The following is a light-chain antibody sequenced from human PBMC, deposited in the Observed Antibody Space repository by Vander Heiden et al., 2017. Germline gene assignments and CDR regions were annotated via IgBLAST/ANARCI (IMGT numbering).Light chain of an antibody. Sequence: DIQLSHSPSSLSASLGDSVTLPCRASQSTSNYLTWSQHKPGQVPNLLIYAASSLQSGVPSRFSGSGSGTDFTLTIRRLQPEDFATYICPQSYSTPRAFGGGTKVEIK. CDR3: PQSYSTPRA. V-gene: IGKV1-39*01. CDR2: AAS. CDR1: QSTSNY. J-gene: IGKJ4*01.